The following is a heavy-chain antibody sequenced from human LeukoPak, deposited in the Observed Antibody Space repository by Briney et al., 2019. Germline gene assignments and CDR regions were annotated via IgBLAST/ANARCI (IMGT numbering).Heavy chain of an antibody. J-gene: IGHJ4*02. CDR1: GYTFTSYG. V-gene: IGHV1-18*01. CDR3: ARADSYPLFDY. D-gene: IGHD5-18*01. CDR2: ISAYNGNT. Sequence: GASVKVSCKASGYTFTSYGISWVRQAPGQGLEWMGWISAYNGNTNYAQKLQGRVAMTTDTSTSTAYMELRSLRSDDAAVYYCARADSYPLFDYWGQGTLVTVSS.